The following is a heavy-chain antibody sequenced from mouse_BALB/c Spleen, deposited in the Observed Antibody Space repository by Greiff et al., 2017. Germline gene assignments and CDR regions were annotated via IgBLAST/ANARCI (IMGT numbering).Heavy chain of an antibody. CDR1: GYTFTDYA. CDR3: ARTTVVAPYAMDY. D-gene: IGHD1-1*01. J-gene: IGHJ4*01. V-gene: IGHV1S137*01. CDR2: ISTYYGDA. Sequence: VQLQQSGAELVRPGVSVKISCKGSGYTFTDYAMHWVKQSHAKSLEWIGVISTYYGDASYNQKFKGKATMTVDKSSSTAYMELARLTSEDSAIYYCARTTVVAPYAMDYWGQGTSVTVSS.